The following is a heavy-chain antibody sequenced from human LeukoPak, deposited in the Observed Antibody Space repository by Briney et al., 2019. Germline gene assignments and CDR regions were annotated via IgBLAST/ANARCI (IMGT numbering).Heavy chain of an antibody. V-gene: IGHV4-59*11. D-gene: IGHD5-12*01. CDR2: IYYSGST. Sequence: PSETLSLTCAVYGGSFTKHQWSWIRQPPGKGLEWIGYIYYSGSTNYNPSLKSRVTISVDTSKNQFSLKLSSVTAADTAVYYCARDNRGYSGYDDGGFDYWGQGTLVTVSS. CDR1: GGSFTKHQ. CDR3: ARDNRGYSGYDDGGFDY. J-gene: IGHJ4*02.